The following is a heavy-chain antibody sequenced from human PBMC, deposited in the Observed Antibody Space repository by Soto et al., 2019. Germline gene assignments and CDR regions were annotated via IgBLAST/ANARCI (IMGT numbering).Heavy chain of an antibody. CDR3: ARESSERITIFGVAPGWFDP. D-gene: IGHD3-3*01. Sequence: ASVKVSCKASGCTFSSYAISWVRQAPGQGLEWMGGIIPIFGTANYAQKFQGRVTITADKSTSTAYMELSSLRSEDTAVYYCARESSERITIFGVAPGWFDPWGQGTLVTVSS. J-gene: IGHJ5*02. V-gene: IGHV1-69*06. CDR1: GCTFSSYA. CDR2: IIPIFGTA.